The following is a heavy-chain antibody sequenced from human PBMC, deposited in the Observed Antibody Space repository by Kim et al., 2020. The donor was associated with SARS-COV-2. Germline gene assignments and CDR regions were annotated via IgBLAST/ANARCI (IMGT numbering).Heavy chain of an antibody. D-gene: IGHD6-6*01. J-gene: IGHJ4*02. Sequence: GGSLRLSCAASGFTFSTYGMHWVRQAPGKGLEWVAIIWYDGSNKYYADSVKGRFTISRDNSKNTLYLQMNSLRAEDTAVYYCARAEEGIAARPDYWGQGT. CDR1: GFTFSTYG. V-gene: IGHV3-33*01. CDR2: IWYDGSNK. CDR3: ARAEEGIAARPDY.